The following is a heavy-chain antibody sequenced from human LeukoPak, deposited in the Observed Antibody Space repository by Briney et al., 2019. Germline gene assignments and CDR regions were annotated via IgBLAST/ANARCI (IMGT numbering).Heavy chain of an antibody. CDR2: ISGGGGST. D-gene: IGHD3-3*01. Sequence: GGSLRLSCAASGFTFSSYAMSWVRQAPGKGLEWVSAISGGGGSTYYADSVKGRFTISRDNSKNTLYLQMNSLRADDTAVYYCARGEWDYDFWSEGDYWGQGTLVTVSS. J-gene: IGHJ4*02. CDR1: GFTFSSYA. V-gene: IGHV3-23*01. CDR3: ARGEWDYDFWSEGDY.